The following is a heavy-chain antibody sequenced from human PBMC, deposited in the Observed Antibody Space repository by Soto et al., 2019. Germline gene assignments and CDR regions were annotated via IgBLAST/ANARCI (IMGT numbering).Heavy chain of an antibody. CDR1: GFTVSSYY. V-gene: IGHV3-53*04. J-gene: IGHJ6*04. Sequence: EVQVVESGGGLVQPGGSLRLSCAASGFTVSSYYMSWVRQAPGKGLEWVSVLYTGGSTYYADSVNGRFTISRHNSENTLYLQMNSLRAEDTAVYYCARGDLTDVWGKGTTVTVSS. CDR2: LYTGGST. CDR3: ARGDLTDV.